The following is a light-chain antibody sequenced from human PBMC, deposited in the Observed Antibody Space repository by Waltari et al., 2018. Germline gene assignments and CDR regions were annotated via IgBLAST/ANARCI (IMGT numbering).Light chain of an antibody. CDR1: QSVTSNY. Sequence: EMVLTQSPGTLSLSPGGRATLSCRASQSVTSNYFAWYQQKPGQAPRLIMFGASTRATGIPDRFSGSGSGTDFTLTISRLEPEDFAVYYCQKYGTSPRTFGQGTKVEIK. CDR2: GAS. J-gene: IGKJ1*01. V-gene: IGKV3-20*01. CDR3: QKYGTSPRT.